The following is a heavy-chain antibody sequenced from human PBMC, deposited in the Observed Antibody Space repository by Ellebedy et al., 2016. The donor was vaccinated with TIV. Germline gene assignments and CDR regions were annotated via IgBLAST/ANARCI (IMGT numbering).Heavy chain of an antibody. J-gene: IGHJ4*02. CDR2: ITSTSTYT. Sequence: GESLKISCVAYGFTFSSYTMKWVRQAPGKGLEWVSSITSTSTYTYYTDSVKGRFTISRDNANNSLYLQLNSLRADDTAVYYCASLPPLYWGQGTLVTVSS. CDR1: GFTFSSYT. V-gene: IGHV3-21*01. CDR3: ASLPPLY.